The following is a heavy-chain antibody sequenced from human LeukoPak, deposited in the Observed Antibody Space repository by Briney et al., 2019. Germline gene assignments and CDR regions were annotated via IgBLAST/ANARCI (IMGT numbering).Heavy chain of an antibody. D-gene: IGHD6-19*01. CDR2: IYHSGST. V-gene: IGHV4-4*02. CDR3: ARDDSSGWYMFYY. J-gene: IGHJ4*02. CDR1: GGSISSSNW. Sequence: SGTLSLTCAVSGGSISSSNWWSWVRPPPGKGLEWIGEIYHSGSTNYNPSLKSRVTISVDKSKNQFSLKLSSVTAVDTAVYYCARDDSSGWYMFYYWGQGTLVTVSS.